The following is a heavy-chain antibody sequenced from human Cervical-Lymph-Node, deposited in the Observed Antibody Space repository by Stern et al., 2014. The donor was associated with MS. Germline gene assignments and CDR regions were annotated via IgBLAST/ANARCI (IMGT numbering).Heavy chain of an antibody. D-gene: IGHD4-17*01. CDR3: ARGTTVTTSGAYYYGMDV. CDR1: GGSISSYY. V-gene: IGHV4-4*07. Sequence: QLQLQESGPGLVKPSETLSLTCTVSGGSISSYYWSWIRQPAGKGLEWIGRIYTSGSTNYNPSLKSRVTMSVDTSKNQFSLKLSSVTAADTAVYYCARGTTVTTSGAYYYGMDVWGQGTTVTVSS. J-gene: IGHJ6*02. CDR2: IYTSGST.